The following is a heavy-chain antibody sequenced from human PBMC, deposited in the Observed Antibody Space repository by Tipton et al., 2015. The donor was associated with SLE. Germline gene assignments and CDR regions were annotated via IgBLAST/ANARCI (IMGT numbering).Heavy chain of an antibody. J-gene: IGHJ6*02. CDR1: GGSMSSSTYY. CDR2: VYYSGRT. D-gene: IGHD3-16*01. Sequence: TLSLTCTVSGGSMSSSTYYWGWIRQPPGKGLEWIGSVYYSGRTYYNPSLKSRVTISLDTSRNQFSLKVRSLTAADTAVYYCARAPEGDLLGGMDVWGQGTPVTVSS. CDR3: ARAPEGDLLGGMDV. V-gene: IGHV4-39*07.